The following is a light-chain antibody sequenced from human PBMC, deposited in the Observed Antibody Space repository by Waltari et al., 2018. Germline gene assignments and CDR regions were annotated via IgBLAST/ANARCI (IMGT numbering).Light chain of an antibody. V-gene: IGKV1-39*01. J-gene: IGKJ5*01. CDR1: QSISTY. Sequence: DIQMTQSPSSLSAFVGDRVTITCRSRQSISTYLNWYQHKPGEVPKLLIYDAFTLQSGVPSRFSGSGSETDFTLTISRLQPEDFAVYYCQQSYTTPITFGQGTRLESK. CDR3: QQSYTTPIT. CDR2: DAF.